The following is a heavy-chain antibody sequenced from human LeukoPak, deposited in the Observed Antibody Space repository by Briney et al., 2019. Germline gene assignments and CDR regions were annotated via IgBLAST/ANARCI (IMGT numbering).Heavy chain of an antibody. CDR1: GASMSGYY. V-gene: IGHV4-59*01. Sequence: PSETLSLTCTVSGASMSGYYWSWIRQAPGKGLEWIGYIFYSGSTKYNPSLNSRATISVDTPKNQFSLRLNSVTAADTAVYYCARDAAVAIWGQGILVTVSS. CDR3: ARDAAVAI. D-gene: IGHD6-25*01. J-gene: IGHJ4*02. CDR2: IFYSGST.